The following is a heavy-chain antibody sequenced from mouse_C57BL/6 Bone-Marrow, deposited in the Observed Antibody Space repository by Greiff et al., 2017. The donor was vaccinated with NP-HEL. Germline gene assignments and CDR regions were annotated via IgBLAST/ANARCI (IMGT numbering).Heavy chain of an antibody. CDR1: GYTFTSYW. CDR2: IDPSDSYT. CDR3: AREDYECYWYFDV. D-gene: IGHD2-4*01. J-gene: IGHJ1*03. V-gene: IGHV1-69*01. Sequence: QVQLQQPGAELVMPGASVKLSCKASGYTFTSYWMHWVKQRPGQGLEWIGEIDPSDSYTNYNQKFKGQSTLTVDKSSSTAYMQLSSLTSEDSAVYYCAREDYECYWYFDVWGTGTTVTVSS.